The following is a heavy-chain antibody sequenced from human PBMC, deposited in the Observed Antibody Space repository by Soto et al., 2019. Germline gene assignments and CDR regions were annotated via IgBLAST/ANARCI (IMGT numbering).Heavy chain of an antibody. CDR3: AKSGSQEGQAGISVSGTFDY. CDR2: ISGSSGST. Sequence: GGSLRLSCAASGFTFSSYAMSWVRQAPGKGLEWVSAISGSSGSTYYADSVKGRFTISKDKSKNTLYRQMNSLRAEDTAVYYCAKSGSQEGQAGISVSGTFDYWGQGTMVTVSS. D-gene: IGHD6-19*01. V-gene: IGHV3-23*01. J-gene: IGHJ4*02. CDR1: GFTFSSYA.